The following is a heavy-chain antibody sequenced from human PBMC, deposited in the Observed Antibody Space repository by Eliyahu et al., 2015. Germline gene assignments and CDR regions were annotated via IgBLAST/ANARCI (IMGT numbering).Heavy chain of an antibody. CDR3: AKFPGYGDFVDY. J-gene: IGHJ4*02. CDR2: ISSGAEST. CDR1: GFTFHSYA. D-gene: IGHD4-17*01. Sequence: EVHLVESGGALVQPGGSLRLSCAASGFTFHSYAMAWVRQAPGKGVGGVSTISSGAESTFYADSVRGRFTISRDNSRNTLYLQINSLRAEDTAVYYCAKFPGYGDFVDYWGQGTLITVSS. V-gene: IGHV3-23*04.